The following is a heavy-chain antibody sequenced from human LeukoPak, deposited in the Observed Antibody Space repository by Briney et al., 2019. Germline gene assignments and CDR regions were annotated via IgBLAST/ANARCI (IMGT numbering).Heavy chain of an antibody. Sequence: SETLSLTCTVSGGSISSYYWSWIRQPPGKGLEWIGEINHSGSTNYNPSLKSRVTISVDTSKNQFSLKLSSVTAADTAVYYCARGFSSSWYYWFDPWGQGTLVTVSS. CDR3: ARGFSSSWYYWFDP. J-gene: IGHJ5*02. V-gene: IGHV4-34*01. CDR2: INHSGST. CDR1: GGSISSYY. D-gene: IGHD6-13*01.